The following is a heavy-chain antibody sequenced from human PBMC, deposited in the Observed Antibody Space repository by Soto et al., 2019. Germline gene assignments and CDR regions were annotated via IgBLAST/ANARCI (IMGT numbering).Heavy chain of an antibody. V-gene: IGHV3-74*01. CDR1: GFTFSSYW. Sequence: GGSLRLSCAASGFTFSSYWMHWVRQAPGKGLVWVSRINSDGSSTSYADSVKGRFTISRDNAKNTLYLQMNSLRAEDTAVYYCARWYRGSSLDYWGQGTLVTVSS. CDR2: INSDGSST. J-gene: IGHJ4*02. D-gene: IGHD6-13*01. CDR3: ARWYRGSSLDY.